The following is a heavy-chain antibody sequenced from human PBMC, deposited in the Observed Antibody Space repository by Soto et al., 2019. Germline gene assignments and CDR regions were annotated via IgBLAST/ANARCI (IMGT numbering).Heavy chain of an antibody. CDR1: GYTFTSYA. CDR2: INAGNGNT. V-gene: IGHV1-3*01. D-gene: IGHD6-13*01. J-gene: IGHJ6*02. CDR3: ARDTPYSSSLYGAPIYYYGMYV. Sequence: GASVKVSCKASGYTFTSYAMHWVRQAPGQRLEWMGWINAGNGNTKYSQKFQGRVTITRDTSASTAYMELSSLRSEDTAVYYCARDTPYSSSLYGAPIYYYGMYVWGQGTTVPVSS.